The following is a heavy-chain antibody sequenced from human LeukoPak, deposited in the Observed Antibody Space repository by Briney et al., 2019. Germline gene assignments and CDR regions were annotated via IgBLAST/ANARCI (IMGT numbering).Heavy chain of an antibody. J-gene: IGHJ6*02. CDR3: ARVRTGSVADYGMDV. Sequence: GGSLRLSCAASGFTFSSYDMHWVRQVTGKGLEWVSAVGTVGGTYYPGAVKGRFTVCRENARNSLFLQMNSLRAGDTAVYYCARVRTGSVADYGMDVWGQGTTVTVSS. V-gene: IGHV3-13*01. CDR2: VGTVGGT. D-gene: IGHD1-26*01. CDR1: GFTFSSYD.